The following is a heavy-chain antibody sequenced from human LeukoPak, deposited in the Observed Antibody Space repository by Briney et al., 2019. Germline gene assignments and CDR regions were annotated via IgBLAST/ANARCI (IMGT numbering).Heavy chain of an antibody. D-gene: IGHD3-22*01. CDR1: DFTVSGNY. CDR2: ISYDGSNN. J-gene: IGHJ4*02. Sequence: GGSLRLSCAASDFTVSGNYMSWVRQAPGKGLEWVAVISYDGSNNYYADSVKGRFTISRDNSKNTLYLQMNSLRAEDTAVYYCAKVAWGGGMIVDLYIDYWGQGTLVTVSS. CDR3: AKVAWGGGMIVDLYIDY. V-gene: IGHV3-30*18.